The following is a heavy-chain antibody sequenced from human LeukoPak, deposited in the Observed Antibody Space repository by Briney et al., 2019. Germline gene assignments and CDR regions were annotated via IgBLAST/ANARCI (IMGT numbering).Heavy chain of an antibody. J-gene: IGHJ4*02. CDR1: GASISSYY. D-gene: IGHD3-10*01. CDR3: ARDRSNGSGSDFDY. CDR2: IYYSGST. V-gene: IGHV4-59*01. Sequence: SETLSLTCTVSGASISSYYWNWIRQPPGKGLEWIGYIYYSGSTNYNPSLKSRVTISVDTSKNQFSLKLSSVTAADTAVYYCARDRSNGSGSDFDYWGQGTLVTVSS.